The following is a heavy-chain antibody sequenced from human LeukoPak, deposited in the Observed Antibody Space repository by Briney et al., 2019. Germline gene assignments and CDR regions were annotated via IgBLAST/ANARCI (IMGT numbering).Heavy chain of an antibody. CDR1: DVSIRTYY. V-gene: IGHV4-59*03. CDR3: ATNKDWAEAD. D-gene: IGHD3/OR15-3a*01. Sequence: ASETLSLTCSVSDVSIRTYYWSWIRQSPGQGLEWIGNIYYRGDINYNPSLKSRVIISIDTSKNQFSLKVTSLTAADTAVYYCATNKDWAEADWGQGTLVIVS. CDR2: IYYRGDI. J-gene: IGHJ4*02.